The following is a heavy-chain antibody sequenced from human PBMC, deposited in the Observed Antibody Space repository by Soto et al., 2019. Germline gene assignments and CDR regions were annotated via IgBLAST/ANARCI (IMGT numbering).Heavy chain of an antibody. CDR3: AKDPIVVVPAAIGTDY. J-gene: IGHJ4*02. D-gene: IGHD2-2*01. Sequence: GGSLRLSCAASVFPFSSYAMSWVRQAPGKGLEWVSAISGSGGSTYYADSVKGRFTISRDNSKNTLYLQMNSLRAEDTAVYYCAKDPIVVVPAAIGTDYWGQGTLVTVSS. CDR2: ISGSGGST. V-gene: IGHV3-23*01. CDR1: VFPFSSYA.